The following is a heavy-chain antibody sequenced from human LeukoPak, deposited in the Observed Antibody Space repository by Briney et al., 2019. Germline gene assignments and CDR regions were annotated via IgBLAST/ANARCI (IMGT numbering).Heavy chain of an antibody. D-gene: IGHD6-6*01. CDR1: GGSISSYY. V-gene: IGHV4-59*01. CDR3: ASHYSSSYYFGY. J-gene: IGHJ4*02. Sequence: SETLSLTCTVSGGSISSYYWSWIRQPPGKGLEWIGYIYYSGSTNYNPSLKSRVTISVDTSKNQFSLKLSSVTAADTAVYYCASHYSSSYYFGYWGQGTLVTVSS. CDR2: IYYSGST.